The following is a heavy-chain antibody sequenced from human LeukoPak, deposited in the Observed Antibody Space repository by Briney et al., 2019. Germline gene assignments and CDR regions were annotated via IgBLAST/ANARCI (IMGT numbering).Heavy chain of an antibody. J-gene: IGHJ4*02. Sequence: GGSLRLSCVASGFTFGDYGMSWIRQAPGKGLEWVSGISWNADSTGHADSVKGRFTISRDNAKNSLYLQMDSLRAEDTALYYCARDRFATMLVDFWGQGNLVTVSS. CDR3: ARDRFATMLVDF. CDR2: ISWNADST. CDR1: GFTFGDYG. D-gene: IGHD2-8*01. V-gene: IGHV3-20*04.